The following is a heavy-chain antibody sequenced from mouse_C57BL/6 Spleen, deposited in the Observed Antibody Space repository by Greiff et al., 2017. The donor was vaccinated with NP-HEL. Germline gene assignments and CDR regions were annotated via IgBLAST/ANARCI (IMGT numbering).Heavy chain of an antibody. CDR2: IWSDGST. Sequence: VKLVESGPGLVAPSQSLSITCTVSGFSLTSYGVHWVRQPPGKGLEWLVVIWSDGSTTYNSALKSRLSISKDNSKSQVFLKMNSLQTDDTAMYYCAREDYYGSSPWFAYWGQGTLVTVSA. D-gene: IGHD1-1*01. CDR3: AREDYYGSSPWFAY. CDR1: GFSLTSYG. J-gene: IGHJ3*01. V-gene: IGHV2-6*03.